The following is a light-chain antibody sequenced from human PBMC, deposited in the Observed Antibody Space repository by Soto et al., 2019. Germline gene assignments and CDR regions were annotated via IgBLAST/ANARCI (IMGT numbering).Light chain of an antibody. Sequence: DIQMTQSPSTLSASVGDRVTITCRASRSISNWLAWYQQRPGIAPKLLIFDASILQSGVPSRFGGSGSGTEFTLSISRLQTDDFATYYCQQYGSFSPITFGGGTRLEIK. V-gene: IGKV1-5*01. CDR1: RSISNW. CDR2: DAS. CDR3: QQYGSFSPIT. J-gene: IGKJ5*01.